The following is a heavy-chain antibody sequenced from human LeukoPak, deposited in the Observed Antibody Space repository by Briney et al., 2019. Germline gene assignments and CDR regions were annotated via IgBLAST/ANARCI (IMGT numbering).Heavy chain of an antibody. CDR2: IWYDGSNK. V-gene: IGHV3-33*06. Sequence: GGSLRLSCAASGFTFSSYGMHWVRQAPGKGLEWVAVIWYDGSNKYYADSVKGRFTISRDNSKNTLYLQMNSLRAEDTAVYYCAKDSSFRCRPRYCSSTSCSFIDYWGQGTLVTVSS. D-gene: IGHD2-2*01. CDR1: GFTFSSYG. CDR3: AKDSSFRCRPRYCSSTSCSFIDY. J-gene: IGHJ4*02.